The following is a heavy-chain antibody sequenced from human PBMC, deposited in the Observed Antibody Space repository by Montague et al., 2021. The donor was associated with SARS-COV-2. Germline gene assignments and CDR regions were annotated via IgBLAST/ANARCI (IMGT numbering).Heavy chain of an antibody. J-gene: IGHJ3*02. Sequence: SETLSLTCTVPGGSIRSSSYYWGWIRQPPGKGLEWIGSIYYSGSTYYNPSLKSRVTISVDTSKDQFSLKLSSVTAADTAVYYCASPTYYYDSSGSDAFDIWGQGTMVTVSS. D-gene: IGHD3-22*01. V-gene: IGHV4-39*01. CDR3: ASPTYYYDSSGSDAFDI. CDR2: IYYSGST. CDR1: GGSIRSSSYY.